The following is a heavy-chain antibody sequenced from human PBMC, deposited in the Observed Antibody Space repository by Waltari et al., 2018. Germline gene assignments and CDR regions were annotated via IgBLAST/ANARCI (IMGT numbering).Heavy chain of an antibody. CDR1: GFTFSSYA. Sequence: EIQLLESGGGLARPGGSLRISCGASGFTFSSYAMTWVRQVPGKGLEWVSSISATGSPYYADSVKGRFTISRDNSKNTLYLEMNGLTVEDTAVYCAKDLGIGGGTTEFDHWGQGTLVTVSS. CDR3: AKDLGIGGGTTEFDH. CDR2: ISATGSP. D-gene: IGHD1-1*01. V-gene: IGHV3-23*01. J-gene: IGHJ4*02.